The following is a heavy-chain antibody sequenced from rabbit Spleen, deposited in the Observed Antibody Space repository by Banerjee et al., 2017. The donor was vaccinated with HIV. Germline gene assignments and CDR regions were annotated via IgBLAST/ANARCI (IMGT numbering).Heavy chain of an antibody. J-gene: IGHJ6*01. CDR3: ARGIPYGFAGDTYPPYAMDL. CDR1: GFSFSSNDY. D-gene: IGHD6-1*01. V-gene: IGHV1S40*01. CDR2: IAGSSSGFT. Sequence: QSLEESGGDLVKPGASLTLTCTASGFSFSSNDYMCWVRQAPGKGLEWISCIAGSSSGFTYSATWAKDRFSCSKTSATTVTLQMTSLAAADTATYFCARGIPYGFAGDTYPPYAMDLWGQGTLVTVS.